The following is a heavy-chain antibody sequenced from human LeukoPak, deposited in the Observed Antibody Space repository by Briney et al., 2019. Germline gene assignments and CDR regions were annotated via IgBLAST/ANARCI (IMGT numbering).Heavy chain of an antibody. CDR1: GGTFSSYA. CDR2: IIPILGIA. V-gene: IGHV1-69*04. J-gene: IGHJ4*02. Sequence: SVKVSCKASGGTFSSYAISWVRQAPGQGLEWMGRIIPILGIANYAQKFQGRVTITADKSTSTAYMKLSSLRSEDTAVYYCARGGSYGYSDFDYWGQGTLVTVSS. D-gene: IGHD5-18*01. CDR3: ARGGSYGYSDFDY.